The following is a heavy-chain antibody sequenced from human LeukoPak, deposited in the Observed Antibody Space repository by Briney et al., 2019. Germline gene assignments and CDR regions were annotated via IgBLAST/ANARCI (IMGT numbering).Heavy chain of an antibody. CDR2: ISSSSSYI. CDR1: GFTFSSYS. CDR3: AGDLGIAVAGTDFADY. J-gene: IGHJ4*02. Sequence: PGGSLRLSCAASGFTFSSYSMNWVRQAPGKGLEWVSSISSSSSYIYYADSVKGRFTISRDDAKNSLYLQMNGLRAEDTAVYYCAGDLGIAVAGTDFADYWGQGTLVTVSS. V-gene: IGHV3-21*01. D-gene: IGHD6-19*01.